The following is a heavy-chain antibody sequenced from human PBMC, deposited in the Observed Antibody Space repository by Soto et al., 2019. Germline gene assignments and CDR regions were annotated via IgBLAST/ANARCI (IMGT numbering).Heavy chain of an antibody. J-gene: IGHJ2*01. CDR3: ARDQVTTVTTWYCDL. CDR2: IWYDGSNK. V-gene: IGHV3-33*01. D-gene: IGHD4-4*01. CDR1: GFTFSSYG. Sequence: GGSLRLSCAASGFTFSSYGMHWVRQDPGKGLEWVAVIWYDGSNKYYADSVKGRFTISRDNSKNTLYLQMNSLRAEDTAVYYCARDQVTTVTTWYCDLWGRGTLVTVS.